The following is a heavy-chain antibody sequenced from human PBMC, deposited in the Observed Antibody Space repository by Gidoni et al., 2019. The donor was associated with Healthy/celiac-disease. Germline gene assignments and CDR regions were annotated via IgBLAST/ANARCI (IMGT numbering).Heavy chain of an antibody. CDR2: INPSGGST. V-gene: IGHV1-46*01. CDR3: ASYYGSGSYLYYYYYYGMDV. J-gene: IGHJ6*02. D-gene: IGHD3-10*01. Sequence: QVQLVQSGAEVKKPGASVKVSCKASGYTFTSYHMHWVRHAPGQGLEWMGIINPSGGSTSYAQKFQGRVTMTRDTSTSTVYMELSSLRSEDTAVYYCASYYGSGSYLYYYYYYGMDVWGQGTTVTVSS. CDR1: GYTFTSYH.